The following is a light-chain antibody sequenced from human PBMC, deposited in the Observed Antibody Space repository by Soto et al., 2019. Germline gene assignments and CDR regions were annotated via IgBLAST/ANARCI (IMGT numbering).Light chain of an antibody. V-gene: IGLV2-23*02. CDR2: EVS. CDR1: SSDVGSYNL. CDR3: CSYAGSSTYV. Sequence: QSALTQPASVSGSPGQSITISCTGTSSDVGSYNLVSWYQQHPGKAPNVMIYEVSKRPSGVSNRFSGSKSGNTASLTISGLQAEDEADYYCCSYAGSSTYVFGTGTKLTV. J-gene: IGLJ1*01.